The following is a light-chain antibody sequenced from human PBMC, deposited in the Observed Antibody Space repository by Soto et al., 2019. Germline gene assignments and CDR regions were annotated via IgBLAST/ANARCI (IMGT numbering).Light chain of an antibody. CDR3: QQRSNWQGAT. CDR2: DAS. CDR1: QSVSSSY. V-gene: IGKV3-11*01. J-gene: IGKJ4*01. Sequence: EIVLMQSPGTLSLSPGERATLSCRASQSVSSSYLAWYQQKPGQAPRLLIYDASNRATGIPARFSGSGSGTDFTLTISSLEPEDSAVYYCQQRSNWQGATFGGGTKVDI.